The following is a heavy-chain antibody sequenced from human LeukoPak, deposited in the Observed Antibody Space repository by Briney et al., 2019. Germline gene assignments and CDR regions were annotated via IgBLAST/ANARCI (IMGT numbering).Heavy chain of an antibody. CDR2: IKQDGSEK. D-gene: IGHD6-13*01. Sequence: PGGSLRLSCAASGFTFSSYWMSWVRQAPGKGLEWVANIKQDGSEKYYVDSVKGRFTISRDNAKNSLYLQMNSLRAEDTAVYYCARDKPSSSWYYLWDYWGQGTLVTVSS. V-gene: IGHV3-7*01. CDR3: ARDKPSSSWYYLWDY. CDR1: GFTFSSYW. J-gene: IGHJ4*02.